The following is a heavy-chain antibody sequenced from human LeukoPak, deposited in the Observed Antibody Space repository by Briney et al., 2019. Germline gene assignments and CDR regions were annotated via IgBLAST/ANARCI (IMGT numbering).Heavy chain of an antibody. Sequence: PGRSLRLSCAASGFTFSSYAMHWVRQAPGKGLEWVAVISYDGSNKYYADSVKGRFTISGDNSKNTLYLQMNSLRAEDTAVYYCAKSPPDDYGDYVLLAYWGQGTLVTVSS. CDR1: GFTFSSYA. CDR3: AKSPPDDYGDYVLLAY. V-gene: IGHV3-30*04. CDR2: ISYDGSNK. J-gene: IGHJ4*02. D-gene: IGHD4-17*01.